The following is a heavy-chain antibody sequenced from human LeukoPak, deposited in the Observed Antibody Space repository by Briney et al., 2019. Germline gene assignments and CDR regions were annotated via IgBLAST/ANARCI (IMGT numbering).Heavy chain of an antibody. CDR1: GYTFTSYG. J-gene: IGHJ6*03. V-gene: IGHV1-18*01. D-gene: IGHD3-10*01. CDR3: ARDRLIWFGESLSYYYYMDV. CDR2: ISAYNGNT. Sequence: ASVKVSCKASGYTFTSYGISWVRQAPGQGLEWMGWISAYNGNTNYAQKLQGRVTMTTDTSTSTAYMELRSLRSEDTAVYYCARDRLIWFGESLSYYYYMDVWGKGTTVTVSS.